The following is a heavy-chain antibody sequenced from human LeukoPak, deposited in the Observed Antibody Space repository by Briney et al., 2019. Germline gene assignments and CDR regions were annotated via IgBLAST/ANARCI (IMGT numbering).Heavy chain of an antibody. D-gene: IGHD2-2*02. CDR3: ARGVVVVPAAISYYYYGMDV. V-gene: IGHV1-69*13. CDR1: GGSFSSYG. Sequence: SVKVSCKASGGSFSSYGIGWVRQAPGQGLEWMGGIIPIFGTANYAQKFQGRVTITADESTSTAYMELSSLRSEDTAVYYCARGVVVVPAAISYYYYGMDVWGQGTTVTVSS. CDR2: IIPIFGTA. J-gene: IGHJ6*02.